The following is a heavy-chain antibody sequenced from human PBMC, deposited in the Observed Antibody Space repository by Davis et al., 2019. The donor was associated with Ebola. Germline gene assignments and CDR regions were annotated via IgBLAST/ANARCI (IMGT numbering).Heavy chain of an antibody. V-gene: IGHV4-34*01. Sequence: MPGGSLRLSCAVYGGSFSGYYWSWIRQPPGKGLEWIGEINHSGSTNYNPSLKSRVTISVDTSKNQFSLKLSSVTAADTAVYYCARFPALYSSSWYPSRFDPWGQGTLVTVSS. CDR1: GGSFSGYY. CDR3: ARFPALYSSSWYPSRFDP. J-gene: IGHJ5*02. CDR2: INHSGST. D-gene: IGHD6-13*01.